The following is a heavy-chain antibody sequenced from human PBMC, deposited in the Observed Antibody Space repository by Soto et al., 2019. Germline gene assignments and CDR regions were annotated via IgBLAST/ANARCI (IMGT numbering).Heavy chain of an antibody. Sequence: GGSLRLSCAASGFTFSSYGMHWVRQAPGKGLEWVAVISYDGSNKYYADSVKGRFTISRDNSKNTLYLQMNSLRAEDTAVYYCAKQRLKSYYYYGMDVWGQGTTVTISS. J-gene: IGHJ6*02. CDR1: GFTFSSYG. V-gene: IGHV3-30*18. CDR2: ISYDGSNK. CDR3: AKQRLKSYYYYGMDV. D-gene: IGHD3-16*01.